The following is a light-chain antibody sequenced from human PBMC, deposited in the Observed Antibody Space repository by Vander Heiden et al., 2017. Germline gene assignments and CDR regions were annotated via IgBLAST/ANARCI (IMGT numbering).Light chain of an antibody. Sequence: SHELTQPPPVSVSPGQTATITCSGDKLGDKYVCWYQQKPGQSPVLVIYQDNRRPSGIPERFSGSNSGNTATLTISGTQAIDEGDYYCQAWDSSTVVFGGGTKVTVL. CDR3: QAWDSSTVV. V-gene: IGLV3-1*01. CDR2: QDN. CDR1: KLGDKY. J-gene: IGLJ2*01.